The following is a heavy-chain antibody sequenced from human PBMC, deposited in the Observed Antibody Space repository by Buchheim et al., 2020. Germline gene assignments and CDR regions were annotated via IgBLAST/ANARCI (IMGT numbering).Heavy chain of an antibody. CDR1: GFTFSSYE. CDR2: ISSSGSTI. D-gene: IGHD2-2*02. CDR3: ARVKYCSSTSCYRKYYFDY. J-gene: IGHJ4*02. Sequence: EVQLVESGGGLVQPGGSLRLSCAASGFTFSSYEMNWVRQAPGKGLEWVSYISSSGSTIYYADSVKGQFTISRDNAKNSLYLQMNSLRAEDTAVYYCARVKYCSSTSCYRKYYFDYWGQGTL. V-gene: IGHV3-48*03.